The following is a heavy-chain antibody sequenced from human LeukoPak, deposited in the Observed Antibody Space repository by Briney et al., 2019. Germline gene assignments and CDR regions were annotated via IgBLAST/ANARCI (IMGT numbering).Heavy chain of an antibody. J-gene: IGHJ4*02. V-gene: IGHV1-69*13. Sequence: GASVKVSCKDSGGTFSSYSINWVRQAPRQGLEWMGGIIPLFNTPNYAQKFQGRVTITADESTSAAYMELSSLRSEDTAVYYCARDLGQLADYWGQGTLVTVSS. D-gene: IGHD1-1*01. CDR2: IIPLFNTP. CDR3: ARDLGQLADY. CDR1: GGTFSSYS.